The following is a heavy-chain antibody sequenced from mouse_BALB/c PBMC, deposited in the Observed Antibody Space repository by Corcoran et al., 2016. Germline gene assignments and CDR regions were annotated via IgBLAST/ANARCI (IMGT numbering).Heavy chain of an antibody. CDR2: INTYTGEP. J-gene: IGHJ4*01. V-gene: IGHV9-3-1*01. CDR3: ARAPLHYYAMDY. CDR1: GYIFTDYG. D-gene: IGHD6-1*01. Sequence: QIQLVQSGPELKKPGETVKLSCKASGYIFTDYGMNWVKQASGEDLKWMGWINTYTGEPTYADDFKGRFAFSLETSASTAYLQINNLKNEDTSTYFCARAPLHYYAMDYWGQGTSVTVSS.